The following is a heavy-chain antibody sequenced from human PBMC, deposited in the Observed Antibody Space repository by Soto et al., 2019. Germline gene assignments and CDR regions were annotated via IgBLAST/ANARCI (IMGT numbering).Heavy chain of an antibody. Sequence: PGGSLRLSCAASGFTFSSYGMHWVRQAPGKGLEWVAVIWYDGSNKYYADSVKGRFTISRDNSKNTLYLQMNSLRAEDTAVYYCARERYDFWSGYDSEYGMDVWGQGTTVTVSS. CDR2: IWYDGSNK. D-gene: IGHD3-3*01. CDR3: ARERYDFWSGYDSEYGMDV. V-gene: IGHV3-33*01. CDR1: GFTFSSYG. J-gene: IGHJ6*02.